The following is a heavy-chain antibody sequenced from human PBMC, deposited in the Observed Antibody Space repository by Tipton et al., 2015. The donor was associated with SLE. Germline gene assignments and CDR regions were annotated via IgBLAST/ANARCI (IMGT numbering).Heavy chain of an antibody. CDR1: GFTFSSYG. CDR3: ATRGGDY. V-gene: IGHV3-30*02. CDR2: IRYDGSNK. D-gene: IGHD3-10*01. J-gene: IGHJ4*02. Sequence: AVSGFTFSSYGMHWVRQAPGKGLEWVAFIRYDGSNKYYADSVKGRFTISRDNSKNTLYLQMNSLRAEDTAVYYCATRGGDYWGQGTLITVSS.